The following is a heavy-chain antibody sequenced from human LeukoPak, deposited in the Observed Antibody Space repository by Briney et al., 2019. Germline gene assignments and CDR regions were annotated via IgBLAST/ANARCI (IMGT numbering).Heavy chain of an antibody. V-gene: IGHV3-7*01. D-gene: IGHD2-2*01. J-gene: IGHJ5*02. CDR2: IKQDGSEK. CDR3: ARDDCSSISCYHNWFDP. CDR1: GFTFSSYW. Sequence: PGGSLRLSCAASGFTFSSYWMSWVRQAPGKGLEWVANIKQDGSEKYYVDSVKGRFTISRDNAKNSLYLPMNSLRAEDTAVYYCARDDCSSISCYHNWFDPWGQGTLVTVSS.